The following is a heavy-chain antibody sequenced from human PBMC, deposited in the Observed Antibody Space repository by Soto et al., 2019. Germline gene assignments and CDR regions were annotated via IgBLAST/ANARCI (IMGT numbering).Heavy chain of an antibody. CDR2: IWTSGST. CDR3: ATRPLLRGAP. D-gene: IGHD3-16*01. Sequence: PGGSLRLSCEASGFTFSSNGMNWVRQAPGKGLEWVSLIWTSGSTAYADSVKGRFTISRDNSKSALYLHMSSLRAEDTAVYYCATRPLLRGAPWGQGTMVTVSS. V-gene: IGHV3-53*01. CDR1: GFTFSSNG. J-gene: IGHJ3*01.